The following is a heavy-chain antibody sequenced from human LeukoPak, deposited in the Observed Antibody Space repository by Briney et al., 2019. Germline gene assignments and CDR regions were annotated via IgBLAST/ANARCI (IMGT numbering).Heavy chain of an antibody. CDR2: IYYSGST. CDR3: ARHGAPEYSSSSAHDY. Sequence: PSETLSLTCTVSGGSISSSSYYWGWIRQPPGKGLEWIGSIYYSGSTYYNPSLKSRVTISVDTSKNQFSLKLSSVTAADTAVYYCARHGAPEYSSSSAHDYWGQGTLVTVSS. CDR1: GGSISSSSYY. J-gene: IGHJ4*02. V-gene: IGHV4-39*01. D-gene: IGHD6-6*01.